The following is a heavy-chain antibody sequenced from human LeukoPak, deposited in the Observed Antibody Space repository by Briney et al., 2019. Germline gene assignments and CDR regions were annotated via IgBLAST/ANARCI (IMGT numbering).Heavy chain of an antibody. CDR1: GFTFSSYS. D-gene: IGHD4-17*01. Sequence: GGSLRLSCAASGFTFSSYSMNWVRQAPGKGLEWVSYISSSSSMIYYADSVKGRFTISRDNAKNSLYLQMNSLRAEDTAVYYCARIMTTVTTVEYWGQGTLVTVSS. V-gene: IGHV3-48*01. CDR2: ISSSSSMI. J-gene: IGHJ4*02. CDR3: ARIMTTVTTVEY.